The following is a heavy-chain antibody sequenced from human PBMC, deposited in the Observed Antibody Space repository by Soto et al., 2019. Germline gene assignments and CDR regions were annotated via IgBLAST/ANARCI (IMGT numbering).Heavy chain of an antibody. CDR3: ASGFIAAAGIDWFDP. CDR1: GGSISSGDYY. D-gene: IGHD6-13*01. V-gene: IGHV4-30-4*01. J-gene: IGHJ5*02. Sequence: SETLSLTCTVSGGSISSGDYYWSWIRQPPGKGLEWIGYIYYSGSTYYNPSLKSRVTISVDTSKNQFSLKLSSVTAADTAVYYCASGFIAAAGIDWFDPWGQGTLVTVSS. CDR2: IYYSGST.